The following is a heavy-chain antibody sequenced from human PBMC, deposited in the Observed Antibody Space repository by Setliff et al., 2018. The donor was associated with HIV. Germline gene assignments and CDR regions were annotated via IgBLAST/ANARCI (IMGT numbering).Heavy chain of an antibody. D-gene: IGHD3-3*01. J-gene: IGHJ4*02. V-gene: IGHV1-3*04. CDR1: GYTFTKYA. Sequence: ASVKVSCKASGYTFTKYAMHWVRQAPGQRLEWMGWINTGNGNTKYSQKFQSRVTITRDTSASTAYMELHSLRSEDTAIYYCASSTITIFGVVPYYFDYWGQGTLVTVSS. CDR3: ASSTITIFGVVPYYFDY. CDR2: INTGNGNT.